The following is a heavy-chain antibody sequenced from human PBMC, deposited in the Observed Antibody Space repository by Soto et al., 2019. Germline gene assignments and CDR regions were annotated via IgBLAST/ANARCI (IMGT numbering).Heavy chain of an antibody. Sequence: EVQLLESGGGLVQPGGSLRLSCAASGFTFSNYAMRWVRQAPGKGLEWVAAVSGSGGAAYYADSVKGRFTISRDNAKNTMSLAMNSLRADDSAVYYCAKGWSSSAWDSHYFDSWGQGIRASVSS. CDR1: GFTFSNYA. CDR2: VSGSGGAA. V-gene: IGHV3-23*01. D-gene: IGHD3-3*01. J-gene: IGHJ4*02. CDR3: AKGWSSSAWDSHYFDS.